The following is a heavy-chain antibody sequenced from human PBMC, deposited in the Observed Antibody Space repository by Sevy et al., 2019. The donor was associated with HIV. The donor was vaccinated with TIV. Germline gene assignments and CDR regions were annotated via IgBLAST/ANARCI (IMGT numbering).Heavy chain of an antibody. CDR3: AGGGSGAIYYGMDV. CDR2: MNPNSGNT. D-gene: IGHD3-10*01. V-gene: IGHV1-8*03. Sequence: ASVKVSCKASGYTFTSYDINWVRQATGQGLEWMGWMNPNSGNTGYAQKFQGRVTITRNTSISTAYMELSSLRSEDTAVYYGAGGGSGAIYYGMDVWGQGTTVTVSS. CDR1: GYTFTSYD. J-gene: IGHJ6*02.